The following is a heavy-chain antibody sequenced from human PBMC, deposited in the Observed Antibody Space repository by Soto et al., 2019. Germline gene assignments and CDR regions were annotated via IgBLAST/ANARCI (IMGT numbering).Heavy chain of an antibody. D-gene: IGHD4-17*01. Sequence: SETLSLTCAVYCGSFSGYYWSWIRQPPGKGLEWIGEINHSGSTNYNPSLKSRVTISVDTSKNQFSLKLSSVTAADTAVYYCARGRTRYGIYYYYGMDVWGQGTTVTVSS. CDR3: ARGRTRYGIYYYYGMDV. V-gene: IGHV4-34*01. CDR1: CGSFSGYY. CDR2: INHSGST. J-gene: IGHJ6*02.